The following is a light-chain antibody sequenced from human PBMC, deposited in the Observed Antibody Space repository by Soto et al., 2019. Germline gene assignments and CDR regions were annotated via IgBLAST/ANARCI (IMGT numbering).Light chain of an antibody. J-gene: IGKJ4*01. V-gene: IGKV1-5*03. Sequence: DIQMTQSPSTLPASVGDRATITCRASQSISSWLAWYQQKPGKAPKLLIYKSSSLESGVPPRFSGRGSGTEITLTISSLQPDDLATYYCQQYNSNPLTFGRGTKVELK. CDR2: KSS. CDR3: QQYNSNPLT. CDR1: QSISSW.